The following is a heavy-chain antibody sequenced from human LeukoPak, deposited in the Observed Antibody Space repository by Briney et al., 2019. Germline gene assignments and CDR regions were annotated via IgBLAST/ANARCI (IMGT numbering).Heavy chain of an antibody. CDR1: GFTFSRYA. CDR2: ISYDGSNK. Sequence: GGSLRLSCAASGFTFSRYAMHWVRQAPGKGLEWVAVISYDGSNKYYADSVKGRFTISRDNSKNTLYLQMNSLRAEDTAVYYCARVQVDTAMTHDAFDIWGQGTMVTVSS. D-gene: IGHD5-18*01. V-gene: IGHV3-30*04. J-gene: IGHJ3*02. CDR3: ARVQVDTAMTHDAFDI.